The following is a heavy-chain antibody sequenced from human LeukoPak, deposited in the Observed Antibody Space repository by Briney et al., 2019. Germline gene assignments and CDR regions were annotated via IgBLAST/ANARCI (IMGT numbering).Heavy chain of an antibody. CDR3: AREGIAARPTSPYFDY. Sequence: SETLSLTCTVSGGSISSYYWSWIRQPAGKGLEWIGRIYTSGSTNYNPSLKSRVTMSVDTSKHQFSLKLSSVTAADTAVYYCAREGIAARPTSPYFDYWGQGTLVTVSS. J-gene: IGHJ4*02. D-gene: IGHD6-6*01. V-gene: IGHV4-4*07. CDR2: IYTSGST. CDR1: GGSISSYY.